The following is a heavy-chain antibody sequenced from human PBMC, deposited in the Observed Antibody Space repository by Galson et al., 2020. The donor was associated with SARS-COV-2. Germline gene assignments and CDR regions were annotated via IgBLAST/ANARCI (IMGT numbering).Heavy chain of an antibody. CDR2: ISYDGSNK. CDR3: AREDYYYYGMDV. Sequence: GESLKISCAASGFTFSIYAMHWVRQAPGKGLEWVAVISYDGSNKYYADSVKGRFTISRDNSKNTLYLQMNSLRAEDTAVYYCAREDYYYYGMDVWGQGITVTVSS. J-gene: IGHJ6*02. V-gene: IGHV3-30-3*01. CDR1: GFTFSIYA.